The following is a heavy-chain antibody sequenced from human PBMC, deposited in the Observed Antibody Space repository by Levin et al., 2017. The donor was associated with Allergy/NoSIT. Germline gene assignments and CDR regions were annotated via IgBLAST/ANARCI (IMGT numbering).Heavy chain of an antibody. CDR1: GGSIIGYY. Sequence: PSETLSLTCTVSGGSIIGYYWNWIRQTPGKGLEWLGYAYYTGRSSYNPSLKSRATISLDTSKGQFSLTLTSFSAADTAVYFCAGRATTVAGFYFWGPGTLVTVSS. CDR3: AGRATTVAGFYF. D-gene: IGHD2-15*01. V-gene: IGHV4-59*01. J-gene: IGHJ4*02. CDR2: AYYTGRS.